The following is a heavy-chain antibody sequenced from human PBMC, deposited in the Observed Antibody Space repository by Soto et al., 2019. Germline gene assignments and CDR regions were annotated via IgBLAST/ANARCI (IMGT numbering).Heavy chain of an antibody. CDR2: IYSSGNA. CDR1: GDSISGYY. V-gene: IGHV4-4*07. Sequence: QVQLQESGPGLVKPSETVSLICTVSGDSISGYYWSWIRQPAGKVLEWIGRIYSSGNANYNPSLKSRVSMSVDMSKNQFSLKVTSVTAADTAMYYCASGDVFDLWGQGTKVTVSS. CDR3: ASGDVFDL. J-gene: IGHJ3*01.